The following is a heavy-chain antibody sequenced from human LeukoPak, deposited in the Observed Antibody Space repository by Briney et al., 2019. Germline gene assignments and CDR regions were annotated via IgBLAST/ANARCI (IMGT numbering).Heavy chain of an antibody. CDR2: IIPIFGTA. D-gene: IGHD6-19*01. J-gene: IGHJ4*02. V-gene: IGHV1-69*13. Sequence: SVTVSCKASGGTFSSYAISWVRQAPGQGLEWMGGIIPIFGTASYAQKFQGRVTITADESTSTAYMELRSQRSDDTAVYYCATTGYSSGWYMPRGYYFDYWGQGTLVTVSS. CDR1: GGTFSSYA. CDR3: ATTGYSSGWYMPRGYYFDY.